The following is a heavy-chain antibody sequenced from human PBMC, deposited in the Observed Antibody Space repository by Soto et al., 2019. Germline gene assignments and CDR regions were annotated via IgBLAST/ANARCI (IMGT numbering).Heavy chain of an antibody. CDR3: ARTVYYYGPGRYRVDYYYYYYTDV. V-gene: IGHV4-39*01. CDR2: IYYSGST. J-gene: IGHJ6*03. CDR1: GGSISSSSYY. Sequence: PSETLSLTCTVSGGSISSSSYYWGWIRQPPGKGLEWIGSIYYSGSTYYNPSLKSRVTISVDTSKNQFSLKLSSVTAADTAVYYCARTVYYYGPGRYRVDYYYYYYTDVWGKGTTVTVSS. D-gene: IGHD3-10*01.